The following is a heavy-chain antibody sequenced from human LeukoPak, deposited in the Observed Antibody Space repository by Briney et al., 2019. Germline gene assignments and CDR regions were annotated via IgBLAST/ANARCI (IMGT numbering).Heavy chain of an antibody. CDR1: GFTFRNYA. CDR2: ISGSGGST. Sequence: GTSLRLSCAASGFTFRNYAIHWVRQAPGEGLEWVSAISGSGGSTYYADSVKGRFTISRDNSKNTLYLQMNSLRAEDTAVYYCAKDYYDILTGYIDYWGQGTLVTVSS. CDR3: AKDYYDILTGYIDY. D-gene: IGHD3-9*01. J-gene: IGHJ4*02. V-gene: IGHV3-23*01.